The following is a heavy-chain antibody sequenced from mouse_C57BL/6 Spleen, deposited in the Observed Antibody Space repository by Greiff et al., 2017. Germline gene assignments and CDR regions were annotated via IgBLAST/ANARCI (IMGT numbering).Heavy chain of an antibody. D-gene: IGHD2-4*01. J-gene: IGHJ1*03. CDR3: ARRDGYDYHWYFDV. V-gene: IGHV14-3*01. CDR2: IDPANGNT. Sequence: DVKLVESVAELVRPGASVKLSCTASGFNIKNTYMHWVKQRPEQGLEWIGRIDPANGNTKYAPKFQGKATITADTSSNTAYLQLSSLTSEDTAIYYCARRDGYDYHWYFDVWGTGTTVTVSS. CDR1: GFNIKNTY.